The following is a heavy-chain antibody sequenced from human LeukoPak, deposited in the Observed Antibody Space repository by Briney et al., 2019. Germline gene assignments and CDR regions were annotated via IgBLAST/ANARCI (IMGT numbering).Heavy chain of an antibody. CDR2: ISGSGGST. CDR1: GFTFSSYA. CDR3: AKSGGLSNYYYYGMDV. Sequence: GGSLRLSCAASGFTFSSYAMSWVRQAPGKGLEWVSAISGSGGSTYYADSVKGRFTISRDNSKNTLYLQMNSLRAEDTAVYYCAKSGGLSNYYYYGMDVWGQGTTVTVSS. D-gene: IGHD2-15*01. J-gene: IGHJ6*02. V-gene: IGHV3-23*01.